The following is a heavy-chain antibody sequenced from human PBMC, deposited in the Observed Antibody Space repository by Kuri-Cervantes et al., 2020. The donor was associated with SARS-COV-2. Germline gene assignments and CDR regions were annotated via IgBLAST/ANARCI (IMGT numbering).Heavy chain of an antibody. V-gene: IGHV3-23*01. CDR1: GFTFSESY. Sequence: GESLKISCEASGFTFSESYMSWIRQAPGKGLEWVSAISGSGGSTYYADSVKGRFTISRDNSKNTLYLQMNSLRAEDTAVYYCARDKRSLDFWSGYYSTRTRYWYFDLWGRGTLVTVSS. CDR3: ARDKRSLDFWSGYYSTRTRYWYFDL. J-gene: IGHJ2*01. D-gene: IGHD3-3*01. CDR2: ISGSGGST.